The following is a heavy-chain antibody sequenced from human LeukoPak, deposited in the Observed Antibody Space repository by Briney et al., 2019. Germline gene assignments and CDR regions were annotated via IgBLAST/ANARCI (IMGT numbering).Heavy chain of an antibody. CDR2: ISAYNGNT. Sequence: ASVRVSCKASGYTFTSYGISWVRQAPGQGLEWMGWISAYNGNTNYAQKFQGRVTITADKSTSTAYMELSSLRSEDTAVYYCARDFEAARFDPWGQGTLVTVSS. CDR1: GYTFTSYG. D-gene: IGHD6-6*01. V-gene: IGHV1-18*01. CDR3: ARDFEAARFDP. J-gene: IGHJ5*02.